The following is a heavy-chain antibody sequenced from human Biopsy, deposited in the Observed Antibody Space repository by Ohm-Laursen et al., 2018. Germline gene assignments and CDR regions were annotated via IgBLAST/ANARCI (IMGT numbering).Heavy chain of an antibody. J-gene: IGHJ5*02. CDR1: GGSLSSYY. V-gene: IGHV4-4*07. D-gene: IGHD3-22*01. CDR3: ARDYDTSGYYYVS. CDR2: IYSSGST. Sequence: SDTLSLTCTVSGGSLSSYYWSWIRQPAGKGLEWIGRIYSSGSTNYNPSLKSRVTLSMDKSKRQFSLKLSFVTAADTAVYYCARDYDTSGYYYVSWGQGTLVTVSS.